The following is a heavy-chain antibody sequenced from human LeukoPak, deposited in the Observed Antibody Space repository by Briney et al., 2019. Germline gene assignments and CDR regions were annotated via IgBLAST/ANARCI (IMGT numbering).Heavy chain of an antibody. D-gene: IGHD5-18*01. CDR2: ISSSSSYI. CDR3: ARDKGIQLWYHFDY. CDR1: GFTFSSYS. J-gene: IGHJ4*02. V-gene: IGHV3-21*01. Sequence: PGGSLRLSCAASGFTFSSYSMNWVRQAPGKGLEWVSSISSSSSYIYYADSVKGRFTISRDNAKKSLYLQMNSLRAEDTAVYYCARDKGIQLWYHFDYWGQGTLVTVSS.